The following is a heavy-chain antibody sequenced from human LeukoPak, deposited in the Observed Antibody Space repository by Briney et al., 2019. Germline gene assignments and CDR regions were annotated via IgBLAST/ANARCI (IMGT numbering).Heavy chain of an antibody. D-gene: IGHD4-11*01. CDR3: ARDRISTVTGAYYYYYGMDV. CDR1: GFTVSSNY. Sequence: PGGSLRLSCAASGFTVSSNYMSWVRQAPGKGLEWVSVIYSGGSTYYADSVKGRFTISRDNSKNTLYLQMNSLRAEDTAVYYCARDRISTVTGAYYYYYGMDVWGQGTTVTVSS. CDR2: IYSGGST. J-gene: IGHJ6*02. V-gene: IGHV3-66*01.